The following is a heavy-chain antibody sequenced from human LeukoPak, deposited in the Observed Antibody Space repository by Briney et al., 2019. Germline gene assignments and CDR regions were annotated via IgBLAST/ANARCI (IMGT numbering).Heavy chain of an antibody. J-gene: IGHJ4*02. CDR3: ARETPRQYDFWSGAFDY. D-gene: IGHD3-3*01. CDR1: GGSISSYY. V-gene: IGHV4-59*08. Sequence: SETLSLTCTVSGGSISSYYWSWLRQPPGKGLEWIGYIYYSGSTNYNPSLKSRVTISVDTSKNQFSLKLSSVTAADTAVYYCARETPRQYDFWSGAFDYWGQGTLVTVSS. CDR2: IYYSGST.